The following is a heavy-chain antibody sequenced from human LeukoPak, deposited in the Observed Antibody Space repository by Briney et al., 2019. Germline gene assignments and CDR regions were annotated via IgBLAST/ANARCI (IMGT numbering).Heavy chain of an antibody. J-gene: IGHJ4*02. Sequence: GGSLRLSCAASGFTFSSYEMNWVRQAPGKGLEWVSYISSSGSTIYYADSVKGRFTISRDNAKNSLYLQMNSLRAEGTAVYYCARDRDVVAVAGPGFFDYWGQGTLVTVSS. CDR3: ARDRDVVAVAGPGFFDY. V-gene: IGHV3-48*03. D-gene: IGHD6-19*01. CDR2: ISSSGSTI. CDR1: GFTFSSYE.